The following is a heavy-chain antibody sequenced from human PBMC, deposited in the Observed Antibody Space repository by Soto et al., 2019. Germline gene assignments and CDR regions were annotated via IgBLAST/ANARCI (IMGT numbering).Heavy chain of an antibody. J-gene: IGHJ6*02. CDR1: GYTFTSYG. V-gene: IGHV1-18*04. Sequence: ASVKVSCKASGYTFTSYGISWVRQAPGQGLEWMGWISAYNGNTDYAQKLQGRVTMTTDTSTSTAYMELRSLRSDDTAVYYCARGGVGYCSSTSCSKSSYYYYGMDVWGQGTTVTVSS. CDR2: ISAYNGNT. D-gene: IGHD2-2*01. CDR3: ARGGVGYCSSTSCSKSSYYYYGMDV.